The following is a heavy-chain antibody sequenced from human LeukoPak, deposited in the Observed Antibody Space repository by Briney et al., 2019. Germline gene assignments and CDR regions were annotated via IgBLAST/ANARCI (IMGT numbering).Heavy chain of an antibody. J-gene: IGHJ4*02. Sequence: GGSLRLSCAASGFTFSSYEMNWVRQAPGKGLEWVSYISSSGSTTYYADSVKGRFTISRDNAKNSLYLQMNSLRAEDTAVYYCATSGYSSSLTEYWGQGPLVTVSS. D-gene: IGHD6-13*01. CDR1: GFTFSSYE. CDR3: ATSGYSSSLTEY. CDR2: ISSSGSTT. V-gene: IGHV3-48*03.